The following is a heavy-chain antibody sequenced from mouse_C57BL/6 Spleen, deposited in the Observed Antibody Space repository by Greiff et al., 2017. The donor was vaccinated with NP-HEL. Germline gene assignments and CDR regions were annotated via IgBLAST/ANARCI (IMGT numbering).Heavy chain of an antibody. CDR3: ARSRGSSYDWYFDV. CDR2: INSDGGST. V-gene: IGHV5-2*01. J-gene: IGHJ1*03. Sequence: DVKLVESGGGLVQPGESLKLSCESNEYEFPSHDMSWVRKTPEKRLELVAAINSDGGSTYYPDTMERRFIISRDNTKKTLYLQMSSLRSEDTALYYCARSRGSSYDWYFDVWGTGTTVTVSS. D-gene: IGHD1-1*01. CDR1: EYEFPSHD.